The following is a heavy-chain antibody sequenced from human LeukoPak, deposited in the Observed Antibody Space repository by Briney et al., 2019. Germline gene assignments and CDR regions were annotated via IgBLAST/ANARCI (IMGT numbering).Heavy chain of an antibody. CDR3: ATVAFGYAFDI. CDR1: GFTFSGFE. Sequence: GGSLRLSCAASGFTFSGFEMTWVRQAPGKGLEWVSYISPNGNIIHYADSVKGRFTISRDNAKNSLYLQMSSLRAEDTAVYYCATVAFGYAFDIWGQGTMVTVSP. CDR2: ISPNGNII. D-gene: IGHD3-10*01. V-gene: IGHV3-48*03. J-gene: IGHJ3*02.